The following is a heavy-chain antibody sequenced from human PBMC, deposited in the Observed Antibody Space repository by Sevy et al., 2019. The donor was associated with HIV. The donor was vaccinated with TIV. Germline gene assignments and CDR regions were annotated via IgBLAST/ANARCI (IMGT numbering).Heavy chain of an antibody. CDR1: GFTLSPYS. J-gene: IGHJ6*02. CDR2: ISSSSNII. D-gene: IGHD2-2*01. Sequence: GGSLRLSCAASGFTLSPYSMEWVRQAPGKGLEWVSHISSSSNIIYYADSVKGRFTVSRDNAKNSLYLRMDSLRDEDTAVYYCVTDAMRVGNSNYYYGMDVWGQGTTVTVSS. V-gene: IGHV3-48*02. CDR3: VTDAMRVGNSNYYYGMDV.